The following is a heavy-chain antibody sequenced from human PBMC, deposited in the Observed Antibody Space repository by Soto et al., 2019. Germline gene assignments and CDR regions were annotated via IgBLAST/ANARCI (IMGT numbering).Heavy chain of an antibody. D-gene: IGHD3-22*01. Sequence: SETLSLTCTGSGGSISSGGYYWSWIRQHPGKGLGWIGYIYYSGSTYYNPSLKSRVTISVDTSKNQFSLKLSSVTAADTAVYYCARDLGPYDSSGYPFDPWGQGTLVTVS. CDR1: GGSISSGGYY. J-gene: IGHJ5*02. V-gene: IGHV4-31*03. CDR2: IYYSGST. CDR3: ARDLGPYDSSGYPFDP.